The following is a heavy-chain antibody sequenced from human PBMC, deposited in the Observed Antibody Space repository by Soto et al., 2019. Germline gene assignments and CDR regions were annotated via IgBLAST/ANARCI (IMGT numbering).Heavy chain of an antibody. CDR3: ASDSSVWYLFHY. Sequence: QITLKESGPTLVKPTQTLTLTCTFSGFSLSTSGVGVGWIRQPPGKALEWLALIYWDDDKRYSPSLKSRLTITTDTSKNQVVLTMTNLDPVSSVCYYCASDSSVWYLFHYWGQGTLVTVSS. CDR2: IYWDDDK. CDR1: GFSLSTSGVG. D-gene: IGHD6-19*01. J-gene: IGHJ4*02. V-gene: IGHV2-5*02.